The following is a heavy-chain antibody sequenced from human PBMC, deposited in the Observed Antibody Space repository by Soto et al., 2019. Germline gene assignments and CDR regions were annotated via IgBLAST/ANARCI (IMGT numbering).Heavy chain of an antibody. D-gene: IGHD6-13*01. CDR1: GFTFSSYS. V-gene: IGHV3-48*01. Sequence: GGSLRLSCAASGFTFSSYSMNWVRQAPGKGPEWVSYISSSSSTIYYADSVKGRFTISRDNAKNSLYLQMNSLRAEDTAVYYCARDTSSSPLGYWGQGTLVTVSS. CDR3: ARDTSSSPLGY. J-gene: IGHJ4*02. CDR2: ISSSSSTI.